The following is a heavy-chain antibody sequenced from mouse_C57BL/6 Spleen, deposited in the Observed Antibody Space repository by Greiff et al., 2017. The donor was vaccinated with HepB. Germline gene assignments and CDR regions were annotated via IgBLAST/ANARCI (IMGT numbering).Heavy chain of an antibody. D-gene: IGHD1-1*01. Sequence: QVQLQQPGAELVKPGASVKLSCKASGYSFTSYWMHWVKQSPGQGLEWIGMIHPNSGSTNYNEKFKSKATLTVDKSSSTAYMQLSSLTSEDSAVYYCARDYGSSPFDYWGQGTTLTVSS. CDR1: GYSFTSYW. CDR3: ARDYGSSPFDY. V-gene: IGHV1-64*01. J-gene: IGHJ2*01. CDR2: IHPNSGST.